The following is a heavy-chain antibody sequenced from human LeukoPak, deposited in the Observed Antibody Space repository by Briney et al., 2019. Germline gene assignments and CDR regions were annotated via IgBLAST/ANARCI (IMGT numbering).Heavy chain of an antibody. Sequence: GGSLRLSCPSSGCIYSRNLMSSLRQAPGKGLEWVANIKQDGRDKYYVDSVKGRFTISRDNAKNSLYLQMNSLRAEDTAVYYCECASPQYYYGSGYWFDPWGQGTLVTVSS. V-gene: IGHV3-7*01. CDR1: GCIYSRNL. J-gene: IGHJ5*02. CDR2: IKQDGRDK. D-gene: IGHD3-22*01. CDR3: ECASPQYYYGSGYWFDP.